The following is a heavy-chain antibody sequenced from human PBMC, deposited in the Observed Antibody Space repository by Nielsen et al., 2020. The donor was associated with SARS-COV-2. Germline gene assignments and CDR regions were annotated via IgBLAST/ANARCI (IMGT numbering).Heavy chain of an antibody. CDR2: IYSGGST. D-gene: IGHD1-26*01. CDR3: AKDPRGVGATAFDY. J-gene: IGHJ4*02. CDR1: GFTVSTNY. V-gene: IGHV3-53*04. Sequence: GESLKISCAASGFTVSTNYMSWVRQAPGKGLEWVSVIYSGGSTYYADSVKGRFTISRHNSKNTLYLQMNSLRAEDTVVYYCAKDPRGVGATAFDYWGQGTLVTVSS.